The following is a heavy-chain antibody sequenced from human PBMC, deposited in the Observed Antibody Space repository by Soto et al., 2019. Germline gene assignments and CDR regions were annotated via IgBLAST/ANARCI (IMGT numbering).Heavy chain of an antibody. V-gene: IGHV1-18*01. Sequence: QVQLVQSGAEVKKPGASVKVSCKAFGYTFTSYGITWVRQAPGQGLEWMGWINPYNGNTNYAQKLQGRVTMTTYTSTSTAYMELRSLRSDDTAVYYCARTDSRPQDFDYWGQGTLVSVSS. D-gene: IGHD6-13*01. J-gene: IGHJ4*02. CDR1: GYTFTSYG. CDR3: ARTDSRPQDFDY. CDR2: INPYNGNT.